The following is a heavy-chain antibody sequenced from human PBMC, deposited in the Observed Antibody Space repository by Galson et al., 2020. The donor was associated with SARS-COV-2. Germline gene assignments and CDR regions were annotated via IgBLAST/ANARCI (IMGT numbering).Heavy chain of an antibody. CDR1: GFTFSDYS. D-gene: IGHD6-19*01. Sequence: TGGSLRLSCAASGFTFSDYSMNWVRQAPGKGLEWVSYISSNSNTIYYADSVEGRFTISSDNAQNSLYLQMNSLRDEDTAVYYCARGDDIAVAGWLYYFGYWGQGTQVTVSS. V-gene: IGHV3-48*02. CDR3: ARGDDIAVAGWLYYFGY. CDR2: ISSNSNTI. J-gene: IGHJ4*02.